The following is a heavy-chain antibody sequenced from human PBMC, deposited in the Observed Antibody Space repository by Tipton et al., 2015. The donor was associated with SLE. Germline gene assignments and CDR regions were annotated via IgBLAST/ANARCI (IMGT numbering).Heavy chain of an antibody. V-gene: IGHV4-59*01. Sequence: LRLSCTVSGGSISSYYWSWIRQPPGKGLEWIGYIYYSGSTNYNPSLKSRVTISVDTSKNQFSLKLSSVTAADTAVDYCARWAGPTVNFDYWGQGTLVTVPS. D-gene: IGHD4-11*01. CDR3: ARWAGPTVNFDY. J-gene: IGHJ4*02. CDR1: GGSISSYY. CDR2: IYYSGST.